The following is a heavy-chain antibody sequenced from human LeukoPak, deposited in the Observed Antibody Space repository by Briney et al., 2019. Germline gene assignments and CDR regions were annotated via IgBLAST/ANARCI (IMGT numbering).Heavy chain of an antibody. J-gene: IGHJ4*02. V-gene: IGHV1-2*04. CDR1: GYTFTGYY. CDR3: ARGDYVWGSYRFCDY. CDR2: INPNSGGT. D-gene: IGHD3-16*02. Sequence: ASVKVSCEASGYTFTGYYMHWVRQAPGQGLEWMGWINPNSGGTNYAQKFQGWVTMTRDTSISTAYMELSRLRSDDTAVYYCARGDYVWGSYRFCDYWGQGTLVTVSS.